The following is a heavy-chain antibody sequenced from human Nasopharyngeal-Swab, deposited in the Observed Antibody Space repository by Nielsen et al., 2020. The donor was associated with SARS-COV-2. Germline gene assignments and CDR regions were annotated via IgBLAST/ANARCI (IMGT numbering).Heavy chain of an antibody. CDR2: VSGDVAHTT. J-gene: IGHJ4*02. V-gene: IGHV3-23*01. D-gene: IGHD5-12*01. Sequence: GESLKISCAASGFTFSAHAMIWVRQAAGKGLEWVSAVSGDVAHTTYYADSVKGRFTISRDNSKNTLYLQMNGLRAEDAAIYYCARDGRIGYGVYLDYWGQGTPVTVS. CDR3: ARDGRIGYGVYLDY. CDR1: GFTFSAHA.